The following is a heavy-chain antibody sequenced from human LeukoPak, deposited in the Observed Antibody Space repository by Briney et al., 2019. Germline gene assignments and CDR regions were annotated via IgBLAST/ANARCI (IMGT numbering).Heavy chain of an antibody. V-gene: IGHV4-31*03. Sequence: SETLSLTCTVSGGSISSGGYLCSCIRQNPGKGLEWIGYIYHGGDTSYNPSRTSRVTISVDTSKNQFSLKLSSVTAADTAVYYCATVRYYGSGEEIDPWGQGTLVTVSS. J-gene: IGHJ5*02. D-gene: IGHD3-10*01. CDR1: GGSISSGGYL. CDR3: ATVRYYGSGEEIDP. CDR2: IYHGGDT.